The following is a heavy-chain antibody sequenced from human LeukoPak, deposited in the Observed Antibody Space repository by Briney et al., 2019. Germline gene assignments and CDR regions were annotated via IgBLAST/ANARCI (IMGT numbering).Heavy chain of an antibody. CDR1: GYTFSNYW. D-gene: IGHD6-25*01. CDR3: ARDRLYYYGMDV. V-gene: IGHV3-7*04. J-gene: IGHJ6*02. Sequence: GGSLRLSCAASGYTFSNYWMSWVRQAPGKGLEWVANIKQDGSEKYYVDSVKGRFTISRDNSKNSLYVQMNNLRAEDTAVYYCARDRLYYYGMDVWGQGTTVTVSS. CDR2: IKQDGSEK.